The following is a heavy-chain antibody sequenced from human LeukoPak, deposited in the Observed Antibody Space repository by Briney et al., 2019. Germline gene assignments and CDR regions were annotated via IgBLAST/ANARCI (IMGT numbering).Heavy chain of an antibody. CDR1: GGSISSGDYY. D-gene: IGHD5-18*01. CDR3: ARARIQLWNPYWFDP. V-gene: IGHV4-30-4*01. J-gene: IGHJ5*02. Sequence: SQTLSLTCTVSGGSISSGDYYWSWIHQPPGKGLEWIGYIYYSGSTYYNPSLKSRVTISVDTSKNQFSLKLSSVTAADTAVYYCARARIQLWNPYWFDPWGQGTLVTVSS. CDR2: IYYSGST.